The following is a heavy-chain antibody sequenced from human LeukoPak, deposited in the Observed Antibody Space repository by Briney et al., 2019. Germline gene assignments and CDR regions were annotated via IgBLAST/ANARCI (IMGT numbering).Heavy chain of an antibody. V-gene: IGHV1-2*02. CDR1: GYTFTGYY. CDR2: INPNSGGT. D-gene: IGHD5-12*01. CDR3: ARGLRALYSGYERMDVDDY. Sequence: ASVKVSCKASGYTFTGYYMHWVRQAPGQGLEWMGWINPNSGGTNYAQKFQGRVTMTRDTSISTAYMELSRLRSDDTAVYYCARGLRALYSGYERMDVDDYWGQGTLVTVSS. J-gene: IGHJ4*02.